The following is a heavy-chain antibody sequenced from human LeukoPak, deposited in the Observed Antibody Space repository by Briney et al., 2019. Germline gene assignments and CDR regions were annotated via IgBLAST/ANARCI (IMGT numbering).Heavy chain of an antibody. CDR1: GFTFSSYA. J-gene: IGHJ4*02. CDR3: AKDSANWGDFDY. V-gene: IGHV3-23*01. D-gene: IGHD7-27*01. Sequence: PGGSLRLSCAASGFTFSSYAMSWVRQAPGKGLEWVSAISGSGGSTYHADSVKGRFTISRDNSKNTLYLQMNSLRAEDTAVYYCAKDSANWGDFDYWGQGTLVTVSS. CDR2: ISGSGGST.